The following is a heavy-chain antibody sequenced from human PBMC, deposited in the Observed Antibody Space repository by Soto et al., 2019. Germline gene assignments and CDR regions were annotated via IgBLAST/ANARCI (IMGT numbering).Heavy chain of an antibody. V-gene: IGHV1-18*01. CDR2: ISAYNGNT. D-gene: IGHD3-22*01. Sequence: GASVKVSCKASGYTFTSYGISWVRQAPGQGLEWMGWISAYNGNTNYAQKLKGRVTMTTDTSTSTAYMELRSLRSDDTAVYYCARVYRYYGSHDAFDIWGQGTMVTVSS. CDR1: GYTFTSYG. J-gene: IGHJ3*02. CDR3: ARVYRYYGSHDAFDI.